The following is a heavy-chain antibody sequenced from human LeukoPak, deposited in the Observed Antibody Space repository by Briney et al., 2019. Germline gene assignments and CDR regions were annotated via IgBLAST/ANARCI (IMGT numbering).Heavy chain of an antibody. CDR2: ISWNSGSI. CDR3: AKDWGSGSYYFGSLNY. Sequence: GRSLRLSCAASGFTFDDYAMHWVRQAPGKGLEWVSGISWNSGSIGYADSVKGRFTISRDNAKNPLYLQMNSLRAEDTALYYCAKDWGSGSYYFGSLNYWGQGTLVTVSS. J-gene: IGHJ4*02. D-gene: IGHD1-26*01. V-gene: IGHV3-9*01. CDR1: GFTFDDYA.